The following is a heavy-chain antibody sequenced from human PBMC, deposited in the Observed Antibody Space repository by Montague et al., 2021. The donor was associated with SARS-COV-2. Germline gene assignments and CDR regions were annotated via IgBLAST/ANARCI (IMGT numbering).Heavy chain of an antibody. CDR1: GFSFSAYT. V-gene: IGHV3-21*01. CDR3: TRDIHTSSREGVDV. D-gene: IGHD6-13*01. Sequence: SLRLSCAASGFSFSAYTMNWVRQAPGKGLEWLSSITNGRSQIYYADSLQGRFSISRDNAKNSLFLQMSSLTAEDTAVYYCTRDIHTSSREGVDVWGQGTTVTVSS. CDR2: ITNGRSQI. J-gene: IGHJ6*02.